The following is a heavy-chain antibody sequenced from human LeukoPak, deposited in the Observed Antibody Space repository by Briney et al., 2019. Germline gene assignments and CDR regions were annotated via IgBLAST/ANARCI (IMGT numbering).Heavy chain of an antibody. J-gene: IGHJ3*02. CDR2: ISGSGGST. V-gene: IGHV3-23*01. D-gene: IGHD3-16*02. CDR1: GFTFSSYA. CDR3: AKSVMITFGGVIGAFDI. Sequence: GGSLRLSCAASGFTFSSYAMSWVRQAPGKGLEWVSAISGSGGSTYYADSVKGRFTISTDNSKNTLYLQMNSLRAEDTAVYYCAKSVMITFGGVIGAFDIWGQGTMVTVSS.